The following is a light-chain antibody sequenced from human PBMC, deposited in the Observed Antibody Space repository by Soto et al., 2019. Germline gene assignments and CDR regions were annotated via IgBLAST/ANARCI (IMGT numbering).Light chain of an antibody. CDR3: ISYTTSSTYV. CDR1: SSDVGSYNV. J-gene: IGLJ6*01. Sequence: QSALTQPASVSGSPGQSITISCAGTSSDVGSYNVVSWYQQYPGKVPKPMIYEGSKRPSGVSDRFSGSKSGNTASLTISGHQPADEAAYYSISYTTSSTYVFGSGTKLTVL. V-gene: IGLV2-14*02. CDR2: EGS.